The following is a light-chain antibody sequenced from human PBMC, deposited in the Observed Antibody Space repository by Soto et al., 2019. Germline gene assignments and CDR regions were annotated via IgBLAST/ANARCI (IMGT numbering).Light chain of an antibody. J-gene: IGKJ1*01. CDR2: GAS. V-gene: IGKV3D-15*01. CDR1: QSVSNN. Sequence: DMVLTQTPGTLSLSPGERATLSCRASQSVSNNYLAWYQQKPGQAPRLLIYGASNRATGIPDRFSGSGSGTEFTLTISSLQSEDFAVYYCQQYKNWLTWTFGQGTKVDIK. CDR3: QQYKNWLTWT.